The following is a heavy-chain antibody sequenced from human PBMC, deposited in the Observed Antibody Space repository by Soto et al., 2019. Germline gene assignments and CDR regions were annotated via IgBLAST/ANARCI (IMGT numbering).Heavy chain of an antibody. V-gene: IGHV4-59*01. D-gene: IGHD2-2*02. CDR2: IYYSGST. CDR3: AREEDCSSTSCHKAYAFDI. CDR1: GASISNYY. Sequence: SETLSLTCTVSGASISNYYWSWIRQPPGKGLEWIGYIYYSGSTNYNPSLKSRVTISVDTSKNQFSLKLSSVTAADTAVYYCAREEDCSSTSCHKAYAFDIWGQGTMVTVS. J-gene: IGHJ3*02.